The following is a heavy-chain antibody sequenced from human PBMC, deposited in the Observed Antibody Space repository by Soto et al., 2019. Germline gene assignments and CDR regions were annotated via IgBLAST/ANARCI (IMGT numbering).Heavy chain of an antibody. V-gene: IGHV1-69*13. D-gene: IGHD3-22*01. J-gene: IGHJ6*02. Sequence: SVKVSCKASGGTFSSYAISWVRQAPGQGLEWMGGIIPIFGTANYAQKFQGRVTITADESTSTAYMELSSLRSEDTAVYYCARDVYDCSGYYYPPHRWDYGMDVWGQGTTVTVS. CDR1: GGTFSSYA. CDR3: ARDVYDCSGYYYPPHRWDYGMDV. CDR2: IIPIFGTA.